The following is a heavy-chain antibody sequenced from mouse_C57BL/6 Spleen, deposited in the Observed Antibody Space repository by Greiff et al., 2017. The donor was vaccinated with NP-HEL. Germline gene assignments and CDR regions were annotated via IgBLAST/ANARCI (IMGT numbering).Heavy chain of an antibody. V-gene: IGHV1-82*01. CDR2: IYPGDGDT. CDR3: ASGGYYGSGGYFDV. Sequence: QVQLQQSGPELVKPGASVKISCKASGYAFSSSWMNWVKQRPGKGLEWIGRIYPGDGDTNYNGKFKGKATLTADKSSSTAYRQLSSLSSEDSAVYFCASGGYYGSGGYFDVWGTGTTVTVSS. D-gene: IGHD1-1*01. CDR1: GYAFSSSW. J-gene: IGHJ1*03.